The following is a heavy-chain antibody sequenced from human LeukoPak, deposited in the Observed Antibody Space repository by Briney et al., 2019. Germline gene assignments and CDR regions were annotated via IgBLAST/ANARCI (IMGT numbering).Heavy chain of an antibody. CDR1: GYSFSSYW. CDR2: IYPGDSDT. CDR3: ARRGEVGSGSYDY. D-gene: IGHD3-10*01. Sequence: GESLKISCKASGYSFSSYWIAWVRQMPGKGLEWMGIIYPGDSDTRDNPSFQGQVTISVDKSISTTYLQWSSLKASDTAMYYCARRGEVGSGSYDYWGQGTLVTVSS. J-gene: IGHJ4*02. V-gene: IGHV5-51*01.